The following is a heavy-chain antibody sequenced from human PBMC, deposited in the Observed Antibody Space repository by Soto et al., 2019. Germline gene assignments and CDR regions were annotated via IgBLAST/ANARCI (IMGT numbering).Heavy chain of an antibody. J-gene: IGHJ4*02. CDR1: GFSLSTRGEG. D-gene: IGHD6-19*01. Sequence: GATAVNPTQRLTLTCTFSGFSLSTRGEGVGWIRQPPGKALEWLALIYWDDDKRYSPSLKSRLTITKDTSKNQVVLTMTNMDPVDTATYYCAHRPDIAVAGATFDYWGQGTLVTVSP. CDR2: IYWDDDK. V-gene: IGHV2-5*02. CDR3: AHRPDIAVAGATFDY.